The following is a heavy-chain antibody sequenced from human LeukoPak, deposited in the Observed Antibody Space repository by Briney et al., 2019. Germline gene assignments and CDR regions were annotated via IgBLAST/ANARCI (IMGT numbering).Heavy chain of an antibody. CDR1: GGTFSSYA. CDR3: ARDWYYGSGSYYSRFDY. CDR2: IIPIFGTA. J-gene: IGHJ4*02. D-gene: IGHD3-10*01. V-gene: IGHV1-69*13. Sequence: SVKVSCKASGGTFSSYAISWVRQAPGQGLEWMGGIIPIFGTANYAQKFQGRVTIIADESTSTAYMELSSLRSEDTAVYYCARDWYYGSGSYYSRFDYWGQGTLVTVSS.